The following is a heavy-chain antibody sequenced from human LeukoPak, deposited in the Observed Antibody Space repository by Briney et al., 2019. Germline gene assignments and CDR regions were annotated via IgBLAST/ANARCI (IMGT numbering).Heavy chain of an antibody. CDR1: GGSISSGGYY. D-gene: IGHD1-26*01. CDR3: ARDTTGYFDY. J-gene: IGHJ4*02. CDR2: IYYSGST. V-gene: IGHV4-31*03. Sequence: TSETLSLTCTVSGGSISSGGYYWSWIRQHPGKGLEWIGYIYYSGSTYYNPSLKSRVTISVDTSKNQFSLKLSSVTAADTAMYYCARDTTGYFDYWGQGTLVTVSS.